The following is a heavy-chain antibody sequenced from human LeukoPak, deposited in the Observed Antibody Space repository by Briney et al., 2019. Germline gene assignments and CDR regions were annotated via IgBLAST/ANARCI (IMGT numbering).Heavy chain of an antibody. J-gene: IGHJ4*02. CDR2: INPNSGGT. D-gene: IGHD3-22*01. CDR3: ARANTMIVVVIQPLDY. Sequence: ASVKVSCKASGYTFTGYYMRWVRQAPGQGLEWMGWINPNSGGTNYAQKFQGRVTMTRDTSISTAYMELSRLRSDDTAVYYCARANTMIVVVIQPLDYWGQGTLVTVSS. V-gene: IGHV1-2*02. CDR1: GYTFTGYY.